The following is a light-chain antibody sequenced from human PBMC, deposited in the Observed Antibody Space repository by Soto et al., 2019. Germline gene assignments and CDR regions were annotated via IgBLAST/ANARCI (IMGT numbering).Light chain of an antibody. Sequence: EIVLTQSPATLSSSPGETATLSCRASQYVGSRLAWYQHKPGQAPRLLIYYMSKRATGIPARFSGSGSGTDFTLTISSPAPDDFAIYYCHQRQSWPRTFGQGTKVEIK. CDR2: YMS. CDR1: QYVGSR. V-gene: IGKV3-11*01. J-gene: IGKJ1*01. CDR3: HQRQSWPRT.